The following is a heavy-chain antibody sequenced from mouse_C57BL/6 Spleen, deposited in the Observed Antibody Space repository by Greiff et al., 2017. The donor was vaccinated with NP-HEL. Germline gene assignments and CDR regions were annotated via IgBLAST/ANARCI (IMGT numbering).Heavy chain of an antibody. CDR3: ATTYDYDGGGDY. CDR2: ISYDGSN. J-gene: IGHJ4*01. Sequence: VQLQQSGPGLVKPSQSLSLTCSVTGYSITSGYYWNWIRQFPGNKLEWMGYISYDGSNNYNPSLKNRISITRDTSKNQFFLKLNSVTTEDTATYYCATTYDYDGGGDYWGQGTSVTVSS. D-gene: IGHD2-4*01. CDR1: GYSITSGYY. V-gene: IGHV3-6*01.